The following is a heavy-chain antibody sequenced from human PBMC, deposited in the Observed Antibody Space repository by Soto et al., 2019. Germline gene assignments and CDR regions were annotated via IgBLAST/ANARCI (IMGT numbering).Heavy chain of an antibody. CDR2: IYYSAST. CDR1: GGSISSSSYY. D-gene: IGHD3-22*01. V-gene: IGHV4-39*01. CDR3: ARPYYDSSGYYGDYYYGMDV. Sequence: SETLSLTCTVSGGSISSSSYYWGWIRQPPGKGLEWIGSIYYSASTYYNPSLKSRVTISVDTSKNQFSLKLSSVTAADTAVYYCARPYYDSSGYYGDYYYGMDVWGQGTTVTVSS. J-gene: IGHJ6*02.